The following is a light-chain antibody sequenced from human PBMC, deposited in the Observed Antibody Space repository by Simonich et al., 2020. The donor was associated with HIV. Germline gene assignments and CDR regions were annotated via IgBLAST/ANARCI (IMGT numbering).Light chain of an antibody. CDR3: QQYSNWPT. V-gene: IGKV3-15*01. CDR2: GAS. J-gene: IGKJ4*01. CDR1: QTVNSN. Sequence: EIVMTQSPGTLSVSPGESATLSCRASQTVNSNLVWYQQKPGQAPRLLIYGASTRATGIPARFSGSGSGTDFTLTISSMQSEDFAVYYCQQYSNWPTFGGGTKVEIK.